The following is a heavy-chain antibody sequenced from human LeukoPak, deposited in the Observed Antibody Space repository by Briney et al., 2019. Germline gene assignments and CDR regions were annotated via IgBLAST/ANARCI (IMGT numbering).Heavy chain of an antibody. CDR2: INSDGSST. Sequence: GGSLRLSCAASGFTFSSYWMHWVRQAPGKGLVWVSRINSDGSSTSYADSVKGRFTISRDNAKNTLHLQMNSLRAEDTAVYYCAREGSGWYLSVRYYYMDVWGKGTTVTVSS. J-gene: IGHJ6*03. CDR3: AREGSGWYLSVRYYYMDV. V-gene: IGHV3-74*01. CDR1: GFTFSSYW. D-gene: IGHD6-19*01.